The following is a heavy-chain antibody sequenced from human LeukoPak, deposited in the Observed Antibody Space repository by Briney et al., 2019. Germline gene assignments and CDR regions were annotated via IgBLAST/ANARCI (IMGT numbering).Heavy chain of an antibody. CDR3: ARGRKDKIYGDYGWSAYYYGMDV. V-gene: IGHV1-2*02. Sequence: AASVKVSCKASGYTFTGYYMHWVRQAPGQGLEWMGWINPNSGGTNYAQKFQGRVTMTRNTSISTAYMELSSLRSEDTAVYYCARGRKDKIYGDYGWSAYYYGMDVWGQGTTVTVSS. CDR1: GYTFTGYY. CDR2: INPNSGGT. J-gene: IGHJ6*02. D-gene: IGHD4-17*01.